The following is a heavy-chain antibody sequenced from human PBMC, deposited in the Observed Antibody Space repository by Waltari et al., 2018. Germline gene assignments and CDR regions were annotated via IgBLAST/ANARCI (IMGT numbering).Heavy chain of an antibody. CDR3: ARGDGYTGFAP. D-gene: IGHD5-12*01. Sequence: EVQVVESGGGLVQPGGFLRLSCEVSGFTFSIYWMSWVRQAPGKGLEWVANIKHDGSEKYYVDSVKGRFTISRDNAKNSLYLQMESLRAEDTAVYSCARGDGYTGFAPWGQGTLVTVSS. V-gene: IGHV3-7*01. CDR2: IKHDGSEK. J-gene: IGHJ4*02. CDR1: GFTFSIYW.